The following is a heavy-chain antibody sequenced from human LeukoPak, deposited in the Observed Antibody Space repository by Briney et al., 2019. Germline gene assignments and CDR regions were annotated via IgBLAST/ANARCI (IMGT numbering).Heavy chain of an antibody. CDR3: ARRAGAYSHPYDY. J-gene: IGHJ4*02. CDR2: IYSDNT. V-gene: IGHV3-53*01. CDR1: GFTVSSNS. D-gene: IGHD4/OR15-4a*01. Sequence: GGSLRLSCTVSGFTVSSNSMSWVRQAPGKGLEWVSFIYSDNTHYSNSVKGRSTISRDNSKNTLYLQMNSLRAEDTAVYYCARRAGAYSHPYDYWGQGTLVTVSS.